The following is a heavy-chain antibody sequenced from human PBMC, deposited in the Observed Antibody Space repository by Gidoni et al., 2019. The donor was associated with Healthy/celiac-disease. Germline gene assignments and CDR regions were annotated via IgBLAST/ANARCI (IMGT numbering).Heavy chain of an antibody. Sequence: QVQLQESGPGLVKPSQTLSLTCTVSGGPISSGGYYWSWIRQHPGKGLEWIGYIYYSGSTYYNPSLKSRVTISVDTSKNQFSLKLSSVTAADTAVYYCARDKVGRHYYDSRPEKGLDPWGQGTLVTVSS. CDR1: GGPISSGGYY. CDR3: ARDKVGRHYYDSRPEKGLDP. CDR2: IYYSGST. V-gene: IGHV4-31*03. D-gene: IGHD3-22*01. J-gene: IGHJ5*02.